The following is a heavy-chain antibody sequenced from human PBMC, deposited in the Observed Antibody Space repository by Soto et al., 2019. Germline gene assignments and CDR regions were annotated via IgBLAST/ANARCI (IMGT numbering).Heavy chain of an antibody. J-gene: IGHJ6*02. D-gene: IGHD3-3*02. CDR2: IGAAGDP. CDR1: GFTFRNYD. V-gene: IGHV3-13*05. Sequence: EVQLVESGGGLVQPGGSLRLSCEASGFTFRNYDMHWVRQGTGKGLEWVSGIGAAGDPDYADSVEGRFNISRENAQNSFFMQMNSLRVGDTAVNYCARTDRAFYGLEVWGQGTKVIVAS. CDR3: ARTDRAFYGLEV.